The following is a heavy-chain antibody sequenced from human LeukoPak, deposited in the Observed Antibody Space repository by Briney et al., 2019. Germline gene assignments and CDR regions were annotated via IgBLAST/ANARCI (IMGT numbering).Heavy chain of an antibody. Sequence: ASVKVSCKASGYTFSSYGITWVREAPGQGLEWMGWISGYNGNTKYAQKVQGRVILTTDRSTSTAYMELKSLRPDDTAIYYCARGGRLGDYREDYWGQGTLVTVSS. CDR3: ARGGRLGDYREDY. CDR2: ISGYNGNT. V-gene: IGHV1-18*01. D-gene: IGHD4-17*01. CDR1: GYTFSSYG. J-gene: IGHJ4*02.